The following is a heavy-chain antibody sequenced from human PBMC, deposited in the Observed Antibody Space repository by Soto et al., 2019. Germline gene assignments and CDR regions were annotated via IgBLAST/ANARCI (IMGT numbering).Heavy chain of an antibody. J-gene: IGHJ4*02. Sequence: PGGSLRLSCTASGFTFSSYAMNWVRQAPGKGLEWVSAISSSGAFTYHADSVRGRLTISRDNSKNTVYLQMNSLRAEDTAVYYCVKHQVSLVRGISPFDYWGQGALVTVSS. CDR1: GFTFSSYA. CDR2: ISSSGAFT. CDR3: VKHQVSLVRGISPFDY. D-gene: IGHD3-10*01. V-gene: IGHV3-23*01.